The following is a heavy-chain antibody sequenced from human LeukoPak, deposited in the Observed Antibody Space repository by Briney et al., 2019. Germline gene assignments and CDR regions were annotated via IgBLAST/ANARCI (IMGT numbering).Heavy chain of an antibody. V-gene: IGHV4-34*01. D-gene: IGHD1-1*01. Sequence: SETLSLTCAVYGGSFSGYYWSWIRQPPGKGLEWIGEINHSGSTNYNPSLKSRVTISVDTSKNQFSLKLSSVTAADTAVYYCARSGTTGTNLDYWGQGTLVTVSS. CDR1: GGSFSGYY. CDR2: INHSGST. CDR3: ARSGTTGTNLDY. J-gene: IGHJ4*02.